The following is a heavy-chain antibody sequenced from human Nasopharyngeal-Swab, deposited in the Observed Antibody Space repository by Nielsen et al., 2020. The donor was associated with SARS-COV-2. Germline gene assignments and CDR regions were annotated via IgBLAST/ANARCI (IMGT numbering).Heavy chain of an antibody. CDR1: GRSISGTDW. V-gene: IGHV4-4*02. CDR3: ASSSAEKRGHDS. Sequence: SETLSLTCAVSGRSISGTDWWSWVRQPPGKGLEWIGETSPDGGTNYSPSLKSRVMISVDRSRNQFSLSLHSVTAADTAVYYCASSSAEKRGHDSWGQGTLVTISS. CDR2: TSPDGGT. D-gene: IGHD3-10*01. J-gene: IGHJ4*02.